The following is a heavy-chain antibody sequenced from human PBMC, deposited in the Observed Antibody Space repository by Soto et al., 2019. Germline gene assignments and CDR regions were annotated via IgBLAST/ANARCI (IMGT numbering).Heavy chain of an antibody. CDR1: GGTFSSYA. Sequence: AASVKVSCKASGGTFSSYAISWVRQAPGQGLEWMGGIIPIFGTANYAQKFQGRVTITADKSTSTAYMELSSLRSEDTAVYYCARGSSSWYDLDYWGQGTLVTVS. CDR3: ARGSSSWYDLDY. V-gene: IGHV1-69*06. D-gene: IGHD6-13*01. J-gene: IGHJ4*02. CDR2: IIPIFGTA.